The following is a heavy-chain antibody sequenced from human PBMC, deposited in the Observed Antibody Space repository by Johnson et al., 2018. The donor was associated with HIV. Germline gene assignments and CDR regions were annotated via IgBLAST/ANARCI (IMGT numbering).Heavy chain of an antibody. J-gene: IGHJ3*02. CDR2: ISYDGSSK. D-gene: IGHD3-22*01. CDR3: AKSSGDGFYDRGRNAFDI. V-gene: IGHV3-30-3*02. CDR1: GFTFSSYT. Sequence: QVQLVESGGGVVQPGRSLRLSCAASGFTFSSYTMHWVRHVPDKGLEWVALISYDGSSKYYADSVKGRFTISRDNSKNTLYLQMNSLRAEDTAVYYCAKSSGDGFYDRGRNAFDIWGQGTMVTVSS.